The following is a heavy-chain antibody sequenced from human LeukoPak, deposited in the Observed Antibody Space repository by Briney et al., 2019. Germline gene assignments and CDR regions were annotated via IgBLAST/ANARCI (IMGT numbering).Heavy chain of an antibody. CDR3: ARDLWGWGSDYLDY. J-gene: IGHJ4*02. CDR2: ISPNSGAT. V-gene: IGHV1-2*06. Sequence: GASVKVSCKASGYTFTDYYVHWVRLVPGQGLEWMGRISPNSGATNYAEKFRGRVTMARDTSINTVYVEMSSLRSDDTAVYYCARDLWGWGSDYLDYWGQGTLVTVSS. CDR1: GYTFTDYY. D-gene: IGHD4/OR15-4a*01.